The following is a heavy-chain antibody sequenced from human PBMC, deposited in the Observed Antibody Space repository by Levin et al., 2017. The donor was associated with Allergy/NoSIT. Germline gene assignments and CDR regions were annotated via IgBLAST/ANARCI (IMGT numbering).Heavy chain of an antibody. V-gene: IGHV2-5*02. J-gene: IGHJ4*02. Sequence: NASGPTLVKPTQTLTLTCTFSGFSLSTSGVGVGWIRQPPGEALECLALIYWDNDKRYSPSLRSRLTITKDTSKNQVVLTMTNMDPVDTATYFCAHRRGGYSWNGGYFDYWGQGILVSVSS. CDR2: IYWDNDK. CDR3: AHRRGGYSWNGGYFDY. CDR1: GFSLSTSGVG. D-gene: IGHD1-1*01.